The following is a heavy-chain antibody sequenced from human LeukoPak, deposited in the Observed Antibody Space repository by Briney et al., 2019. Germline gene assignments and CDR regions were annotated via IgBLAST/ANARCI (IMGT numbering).Heavy chain of an antibody. CDR1: GFTFSSYW. D-gene: IGHD4-17*01. Sequence: GGSLRLSCAASGFTFSSYWMHCVRQAPGKGLVWVSRINGDGSGTTYADSVKGRFTISRDNAKNTVFLQMNSLRAEDTAVYYCARYGQNWGQGTLVTVSS. CDR3: ARYGQN. V-gene: IGHV3-74*01. J-gene: IGHJ4*02. CDR2: INGDGSGT.